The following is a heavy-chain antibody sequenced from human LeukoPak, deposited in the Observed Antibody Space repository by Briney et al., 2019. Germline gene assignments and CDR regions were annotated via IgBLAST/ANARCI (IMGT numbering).Heavy chain of an antibody. D-gene: IGHD3-22*01. CDR2: ISSNGGST. CDR1: GCTFSSYA. V-gene: IGHV3-64D*09. Sequence: GGSLRLSCSASGCTFSSYAMHWVRQAPGKGLEYVSAISSNGGSTYYADSVKGRFTISRDNSKNTLYLQMSSLRAEDTAVYYCVSNHYYDSSGYSMRFYYYGMDVWGQGTTVTVSS. CDR3: VSNHYYDSSGYSMRFYYYGMDV. J-gene: IGHJ6*02.